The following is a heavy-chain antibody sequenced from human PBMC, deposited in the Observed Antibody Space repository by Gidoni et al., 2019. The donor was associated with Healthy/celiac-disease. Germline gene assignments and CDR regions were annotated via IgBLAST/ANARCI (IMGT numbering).Heavy chain of an antibody. V-gene: IGHV4-34*01. CDR2: INHSGST. CDR1: GGSFSGYY. D-gene: IGHD3-10*01. Sequence: QVQLQQWGAGLLKPSETLSLTCAVYGGSFSGYYWSWIRQPPGKGLEWIGEINHSGSTNYNPSLKSRVTISVDTSKNQFSLKLSSVTAADTAVYYCARAGPSGDPSGRDYWGQGTLVTVSS. J-gene: IGHJ4*02. CDR3: ARAGPSGDPSGRDY.